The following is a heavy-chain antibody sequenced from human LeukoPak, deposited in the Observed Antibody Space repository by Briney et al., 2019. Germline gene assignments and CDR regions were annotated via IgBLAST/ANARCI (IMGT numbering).Heavy chain of an antibody. CDR1: GGSISSYY. J-gene: IGHJ5*02. V-gene: IGHV4-59*08. CDR3: ARRPPAGRFDP. CDR2: IYYSGST. Sequence: PSETLSLTCTVSGGSISSYYWSWIRQPPGKGLERIGYIYYSGSTNYNPSLKSRVTISVDTSKNQFSLKLSSVTAADTAVYYCARRPPAGRFDPWGQGTLVTVSS.